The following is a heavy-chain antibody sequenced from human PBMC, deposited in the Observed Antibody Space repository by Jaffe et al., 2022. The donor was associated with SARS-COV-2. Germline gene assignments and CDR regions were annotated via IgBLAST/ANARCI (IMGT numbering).Heavy chain of an antibody. CDR1: GFSFSTYA. D-gene: IGHD3-22*01. CDR2: ISGDGDGT. V-gene: IGHV3-23*04. J-gene: IGHJ4*02. CDR3: AKGFYSDTSGSSLKPYYFDC. Sequence: EVQLVESGGGLVQPGGSLRLSCAASGFSFSTYAMTWVRQAPGRGLEWVSAISGDGDGTHYADSAKGRFTISRDNSRNTVYLQMNNLRAEDTAVYYCAKGFYSDTSGSSLKPYYFDCWGQGTLVTVSS.